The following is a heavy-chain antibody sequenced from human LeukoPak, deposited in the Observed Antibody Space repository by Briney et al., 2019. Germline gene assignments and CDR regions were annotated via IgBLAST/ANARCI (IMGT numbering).Heavy chain of an antibody. D-gene: IGHD2/OR15-2a*01. CDR2: IRPKSDGGTA. J-gene: IGHJ4*02. Sequence: GGSLRLFCTTSGFTFRHQFISWFRQAPGKGLEWVSFIRPKSDGGTAEYAASVKGTFTMSRDDSRSSAYLDMNSLKTEDTAVYYCDNRGYWGQGTLVTVSS. CDR1: GFTFRHQF. V-gene: IGHV3-49*03. CDR3: DNRGY.